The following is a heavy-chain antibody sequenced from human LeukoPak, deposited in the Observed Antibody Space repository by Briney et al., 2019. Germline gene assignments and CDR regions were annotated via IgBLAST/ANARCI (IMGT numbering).Heavy chain of an antibody. D-gene: IGHD4-17*01. CDR3: ARGGTVTNFGY. CDR2: VYYSGST. V-gene: IGHV4-61*01. J-gene: IGHJ4*02. Sequence: SETLSLTCTVSGGSISSSSYYWSWIRQPPGKGLEWIGYVYYSGSTNYNPSLKSRVTISLDTSKNQFSLKLSSVTAADTAVYYCARGGTVTNFGYWGQGTLVTVSS. CDR1: GGSISSSSYY.